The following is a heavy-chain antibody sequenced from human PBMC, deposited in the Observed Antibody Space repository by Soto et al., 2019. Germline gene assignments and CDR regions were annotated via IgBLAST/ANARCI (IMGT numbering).Heavy chain of an antibody. CDR2: IYYSGST. D-gene: IGHD2-21*02. CDR1: GGSISTYY. J-gene: IGHJ4*02. Sequence: SETLSLTCTVSGGSISTYYWSWIRQPPGKGLEWIGYIYYSGSTNYNPSLKSRVTISVDTSKNQFSLKLSSVTAADTAVYYCARAYCGGDCYRAHFDYWGQGTLVTVSS. CDR3: ARAYCGGDCYRAHFDY. V-gene: IGHV4-59*01.